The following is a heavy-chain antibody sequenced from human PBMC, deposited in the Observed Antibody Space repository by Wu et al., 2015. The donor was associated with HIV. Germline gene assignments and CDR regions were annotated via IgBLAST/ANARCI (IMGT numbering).Heavy chain of an antibody. CDR1: GYIFTSYG. J-gene: IGHJ6*02. Sequence: QVQLVQSGLEVKKTGASVKVSCKASGYIFTSYGISWVRQAPGQGLEWMGWISAYNGKTNYAQKLQGRVTMTTDKSTSTAYMELRSLRSDDTAVYYCARWAVAVTAHNYGMDVWGQGTTVTVSS. CDR3: ARWAVAVTAHNYGMDV. CDR2: ISAYNGKT. D-gene: IGHD2-21*02. V-gene: IGHV1-18*01.